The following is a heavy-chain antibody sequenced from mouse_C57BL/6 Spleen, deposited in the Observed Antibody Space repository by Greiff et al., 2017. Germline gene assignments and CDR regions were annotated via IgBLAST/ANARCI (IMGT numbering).Heavy chain of an antibody. CDR1: GFTFTDYY. CDR3: ARGLYYGSSYGFAY. D-gene: IGHD1-1*01. CDR2: IRNKANGYTT. V-gene: IGHV7-3*01. Sequence: EVNVVESGGGLVQPGGSLSLSCAASGFTFTDYYMSWVRQPPGKALEWLGFIRNKANGYTTEYSASVKGRFTISRDNSQSILYLQMNALRAEDSATYYCARGLYYGSSYGFAYWGQGTLVTVSA. J-gene: IGHJ3*01.